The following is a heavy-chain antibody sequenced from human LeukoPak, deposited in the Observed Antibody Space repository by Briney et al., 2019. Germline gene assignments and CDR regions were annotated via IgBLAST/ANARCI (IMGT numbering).Heavy chain of an antibody. CDR2: ISGSGGST. CDR1: GLIVSSNY. D-gene: IGHD2-2*01. Sequence: GGSLRLSCAASGLIVSSNYMTWVRQAPGKGLEWVSAISGSGGSTYYADSVKGRFTISRDNSKNTLYLQMNSLRAEDTAVYYCAKDDRSTSYYNWFDPWGQGTLVTVSS. J-gene: IGHJ5*02. V-gene: IGHV3-23*01. CDR3: AKDDRSTSYYNWFDP.